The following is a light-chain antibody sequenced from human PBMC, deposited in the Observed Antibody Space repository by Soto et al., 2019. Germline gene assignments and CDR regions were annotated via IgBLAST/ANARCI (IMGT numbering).Light chain of an antibody. CDR3: CSYAGSYILAV. CDR2: DVT. V-gene: IGLV2-11*01. Sequence: QSALTQPRSVSGSPGQSVTISCTGTSSDDGGYDFVSWYQQHPGKAPKLMIYDVTKRPSGVPDRFSGSKSGNSASLTISGLQAEDEADYYCCSYAGSYILAVFGGGTKLTVL. J-gene: IGLJ3*02. CDR1: SSDDGGYDF.